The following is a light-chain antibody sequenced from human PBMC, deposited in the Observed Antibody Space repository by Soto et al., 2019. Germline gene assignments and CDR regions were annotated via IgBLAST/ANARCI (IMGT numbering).Light chain of an antibody. CDR2: GAS. V-gene: IGKV3-20*01. J-gene: IGKJ4*01. CDR1: QSVSSSY. CDR3: QQYGSSPFT. Sequence: EIVLTQSPGTLSLSTGERATLSCRASQSVSSSYLGWYQQKPGQAPRLLIYGASSRATGIPDRFSGSGSGTDFTLTISRLEPEDFAVYYCQQYGSSPFTFGGGTKVDIK.